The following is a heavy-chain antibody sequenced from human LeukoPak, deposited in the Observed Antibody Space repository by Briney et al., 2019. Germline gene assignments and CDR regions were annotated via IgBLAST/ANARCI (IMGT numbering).Heavy chain of an antibody. CDR2: IYYSGST. Sequence: PSETLSLTCTVSGGSISSGDYYWSWIRQPPGKGLEWIGYIYYSGSTYYNPSLKSRVTISVDTSKNQFSLKLSSVTAADTAVYYCAREGRIGQYCSSTSCYPFDYWGQGTLVTVSS. J-gene: IGHJ4*02. CDR3: AREGRIGQYCSSTSCYPFDY. V-gene: IGHV4-30-4*08. D-gene: IGHD2-2*01. CDR1: GGSISSGDYY.